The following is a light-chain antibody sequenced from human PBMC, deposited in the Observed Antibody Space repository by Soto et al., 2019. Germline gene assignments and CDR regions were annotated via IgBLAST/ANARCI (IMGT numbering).Light chain of an antibody. V-gene: IGKV1-5*03. CDR3: QQSYTYSRT. J-gene: IGKJ1*01. CDR1: QSISSW. CDR2: KAS. Sequence: DIQMTQSPSTLSASVGDRVTITCRASQSISSWLAWYQQKPGKAPKLLIYKASTLQIGVPSRFSGSGSGTEFTLTISSLQPDDFGTYYCQQSYTYSRTFGQGTKVEIK.